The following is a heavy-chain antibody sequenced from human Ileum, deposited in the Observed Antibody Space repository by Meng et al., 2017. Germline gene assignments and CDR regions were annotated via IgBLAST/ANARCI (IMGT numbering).Heavy chain of an antibody. J-gene: IGHJ4*02. CDR3: ARTSGWFYY. CDR2: INHSGST. Sequence: QVQPQQWGAGLLKPSATLSLTCAVYGGSFSGYYWSWIRQPPGKGLEWIGEINHSGSTNYNPSLKSRVTISVDTSKNQFSLKLSSVTAADTAVYYCARTSGWFYYWGQGTLVTVSS. V-gene: IGHV4-34*01. D-gene: IGHD6-19*01. CDR1: GGSFSGYY.